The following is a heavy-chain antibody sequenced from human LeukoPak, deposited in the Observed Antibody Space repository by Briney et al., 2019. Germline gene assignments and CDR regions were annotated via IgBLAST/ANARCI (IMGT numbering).Heavy chain of an antibody. Sequence: PSETLSLTCTVSGGSISSSSSYWGWIRQPPGKGLEWLGSIYYSGSTYYNPSLKSRVTISVDTSKNQLSLKLSSVTAADTAVYYCARTLGYDSSGYHDYWGQGTLVTVSS. J-gene: IGHJ4*02. CDR2: IYYSGST. CDR1: GGSISSSSSY. CDR3: ARTLGYDSSGYHDY. V-gene: IGHV4-39*07. D-gene: IGHD3-22*01.